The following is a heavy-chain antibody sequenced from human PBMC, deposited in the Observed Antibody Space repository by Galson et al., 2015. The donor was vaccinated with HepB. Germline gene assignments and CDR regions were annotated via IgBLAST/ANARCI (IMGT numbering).Heavy chain of an antibody. CDR3: TRSRDGYNPELYDY. CDR2: IRSKANSYAT. V-gene: IGHV3-73*01. CDR1: GFTFSGSA. D-gene: IGHD5-24*01. J-gene: IGHJ4*02. Sequence: SLRLSCAASGFTFSGSAMHWVRQASGKGLEWVGRIRSKANSYATAYAASVKGRFTISRDDSKNTAYLQMNSLKTEDTAVHYCTRSRDGYNPELYDYWGQGTLVTVSS.